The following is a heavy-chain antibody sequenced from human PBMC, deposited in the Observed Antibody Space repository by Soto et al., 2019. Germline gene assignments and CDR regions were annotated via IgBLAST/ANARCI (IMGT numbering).Heavy chain of an antibody. CDR1: GGTFSSYA. CDR2: IIPNFGTA. D-gene: IGHD2-15*01. Sequence: QVQLAQSGAEVKKPGSSMKVSCKASGGTFSSYAISWVRQAPAQGLAWMGGIIPNFGTANYAQKFQGRDTITADESTSTGYRELSSLRSEDTAVYYCARDAGYCSGGSCHDAYWGQGTLVTVSS. CDR3: ARDAGYCSGGSCHDAY. J-gene: IGHJ4*02. V-gene: IGHV1-69*12.